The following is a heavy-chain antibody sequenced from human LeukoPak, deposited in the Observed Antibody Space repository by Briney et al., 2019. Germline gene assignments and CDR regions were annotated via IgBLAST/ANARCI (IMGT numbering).Heavy chain of an antibody. CDR1: GGSIRSSYYY. CDR3: ARASYRSTLDFHY. CDR2: IYYSGST. J-gene: IGHJ4*02. D-gene: IGHD6-13*01. V-gene: IGHV4-61*01. Sequence: SSETLSLTCTVSGGSIRSSYYYWSWIRQPPGKGLEWIGYIYYSGSTNYNPSLKSRVTISVYTSKNKFSLKLTSVTAADTAVYYCARASYRSTLDFHYWGQGTLVTVSS.